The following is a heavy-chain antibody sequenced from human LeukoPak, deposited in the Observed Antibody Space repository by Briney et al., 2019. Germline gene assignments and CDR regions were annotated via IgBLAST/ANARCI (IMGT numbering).Heavy chain of an antibody. V-gene: IGHV1-2*02. CDR1: GYTFTGYK. CDR2: INPNSGGT. J-gene: IGHJ4*02. CDR3: TRDLNYYDSIGSTKGY. Sequence: ASVKVSCKASGYTFTGYKMHWVRQSPGQGLEWMGWINPNSGGTNYAQKFLGRVTMTRDTYISTAYMELSRLRSDDTAVYYCTRDLNYYDSIGSTKGYWGQGTLVTVSS. D-gene: IGHD3-22*01.